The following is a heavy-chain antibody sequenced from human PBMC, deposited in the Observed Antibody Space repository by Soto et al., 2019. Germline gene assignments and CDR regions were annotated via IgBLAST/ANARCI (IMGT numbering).Heavy chain of an antibody. D-gene: IGHD1-1*01. CDR3: AKEGPITNWYFVY. CDR2: ISYDGNVA. Sequence: QVQLVESEGGVVQPGRSLRLSCTASGFTFSNYGMHWVRQAPGKGLEWVTVISYDGNVAYYADSVKGRFTSSRDNSKNTLYLQMNSLRTEDTAVYYCAKEGPITNWYFVYWGQGTLVTVSS. V-gene: IGHV3-30*18. CDR1: GFTFSNYG. J-gene: IGHJ4*02.